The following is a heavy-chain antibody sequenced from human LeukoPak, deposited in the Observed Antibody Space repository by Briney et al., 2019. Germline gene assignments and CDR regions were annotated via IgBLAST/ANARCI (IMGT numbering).Heavy chain of an antibody. CDR2: IYHNGNT. D-gene: IGHD5-18*01. Sequence: SETLSLTCAVSSGSISSGGYSWSWIRQPPGKGLEWIGYIYHNGNTYYSPSLKSRVTISVDRSKNQLSLKLSSVTAADTAMYYCASGGYSYGFDYWGQGTLVTVSS. CDR3: ASGGYSYGFDY. CDR1: SGSISSGGYS. V-gene: IGHV4-30-2*01. J-gene: IGHJ4*02.